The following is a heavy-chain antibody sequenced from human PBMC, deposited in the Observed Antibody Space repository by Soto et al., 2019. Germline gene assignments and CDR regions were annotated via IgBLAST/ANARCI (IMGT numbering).Heavy chain of an antibody. D-gene: IGHD1-1*01. CDR1: GFTFTGHY. CDR2: INPNSGAT. V-gene: IGHV1-2*04. CDR3: ARAANGFCNNEGCPYYNGMDV. J-gene: IGHJ6*01. Sequence: QVQLVQSGAEVKRPGDSVKVSCKASGFTFTGHYIHWVRQAPGQGPEWMGWINPNSGATKFVQKFQGWVNLTRDTSISAAYMALTRLTADDTAVYFCARAANGFCNNEGCPYYNGMDVWGQGTTVVVST.